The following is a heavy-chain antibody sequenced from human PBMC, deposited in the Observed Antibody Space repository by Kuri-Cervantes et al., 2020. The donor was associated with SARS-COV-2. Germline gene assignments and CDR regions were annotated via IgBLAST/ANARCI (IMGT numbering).Heavy chain of an antibody. Sequence: ESLKISCAVSGYSISSGYYWGWIRQPPGKGLEWIGSIYHSGSTYYNPSLKSRVTISVDTSKNQFSLKLSSVTAADTAVYYCARVGYGGEKVFDYWGQGTLVTVSS. CDR2: IYHSGST. J-gene: IGHJ4*02. V-gene: IGHV4-38-2*01. CDR3: ARVGYGGEKVFDY. CDR1: GYSISSGYY. D-gene: IGHD4-23*01.